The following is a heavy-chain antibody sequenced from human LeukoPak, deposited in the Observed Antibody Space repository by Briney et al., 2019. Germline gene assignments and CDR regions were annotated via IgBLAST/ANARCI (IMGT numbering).Heavy chain of an antibody. CDR1: GGSISSYY. J-gene: IGHJ3*02. CDR3: ARLTHPRYYDSSDAFDI. D-gene: IGHD3-22*01. CDR2: IYYSGST. Sequence: KPSETLSLTCTVSGGSISSYYWSWIRQPPGKGLEWIGYIYYSGSTNYNPSLKSRVTISVDTSKNQFSLKLSSVTAADTAVYYCARLTHPRYYDSSDAFDIWGQGTMVTVSS. V-gene: IGHV4-59*08.